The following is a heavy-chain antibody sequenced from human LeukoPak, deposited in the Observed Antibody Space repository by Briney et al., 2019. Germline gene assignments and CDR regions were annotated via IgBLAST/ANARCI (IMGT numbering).Heavy chain of an antibody. Sequence: SETLSLTCTVSGGSISSYYWSWIRQPPGKGLEWIGYIYYSGSTNYNPSLKSRVTISVDTSKNQFSLKLSSVTAADTAVYYCAGDTKTLNYYDSSGVDYWGQGTLVTVSS. J-gene: IGHJ4*02. CDR3: AGDTKTLNYYDSSGVDY. V-gene: IGHV4-59*12. CDR1: GGSISSYY. D-gene: IGHD3-22*01. CDR2: IYYSGST.